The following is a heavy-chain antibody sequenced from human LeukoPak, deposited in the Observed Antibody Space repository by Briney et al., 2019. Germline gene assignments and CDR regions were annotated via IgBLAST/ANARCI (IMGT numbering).Heavy chain of an antibody. D-gene: IGHD4-17*01. CDR3: ARMWYGDGVFDY. CDR2: IYYSGST. J-gene: IGHJ4*02. V-gene: IGHV4-59*12. CDR1: GGSITSYY. Sequence: SETLSLTCTVSGGSITSYYWSWIRQPPGKGLEWIGYIYYSGSTNYNPSLKSRVSISVDTSKNQFSLKLSSVTAADTAVYYCARMWYGDGVFDYWGQGTLVTVSS.